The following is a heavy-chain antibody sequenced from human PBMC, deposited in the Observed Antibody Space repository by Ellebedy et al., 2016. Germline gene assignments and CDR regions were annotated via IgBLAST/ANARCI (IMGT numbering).Heavy chain of an antibody. D-gene: IGHD2-2*01. Sequence: GESLKISCAASGFTFSSYWMGWVRQAPGKGLEWVANIKQDGSEKYYVDSVKGRFTISRDNAQNSLYLQMNSLRAEDTAVYYCARDLTRVVPVSVWGQGTLVTVSS. CDR1: GFTFSSYW. J-gene: IGHJ4*02. CDR2: IKQDGSEK. CDR3: ARDLTRVVPVSV. V-gene: IGHV3-7*03.